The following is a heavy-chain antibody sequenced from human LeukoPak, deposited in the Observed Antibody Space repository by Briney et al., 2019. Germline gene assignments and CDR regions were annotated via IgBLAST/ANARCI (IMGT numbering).Heavy chain of an antibody. CDR1: VGTFSIYA. Sequence: SVTVSCKASVGTFSIYAISWVRQAPGQGGEGMGRIIPIFGTANYAQKFQGRVTITADKSTSTAYMELSSLTSEDTAVYYCARIDSSGYSNNRFDYWGQGTLVTVSS. CDR2: IIPIFGTA. V-gene: IGHV1-69*06. D-gene: IGHD3-22*01. J-gene: IGHJ4*02. CDR3: ARIDSSGYSNNRFDY.